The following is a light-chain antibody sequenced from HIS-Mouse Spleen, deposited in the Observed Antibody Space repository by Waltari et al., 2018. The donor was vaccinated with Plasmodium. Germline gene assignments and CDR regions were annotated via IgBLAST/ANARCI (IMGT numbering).Light chain of an antibody. CDR3: CACAGSYTYV. CDR2: NFS. Sequence: QSALTQPRSVSGSPGQSATISCTGTSSDVGGYSFVSWYQQRPGKAPKLIIYNFSKVPPVVPDRFTGSKSGNTASRTISGLQAEDEAVYHCCACAGSYTYVCGTGTKVTVL. CDR1: SSDVGGYSF. J-gene: IGLJ1*01. V-gene: IGLV2-11*01.